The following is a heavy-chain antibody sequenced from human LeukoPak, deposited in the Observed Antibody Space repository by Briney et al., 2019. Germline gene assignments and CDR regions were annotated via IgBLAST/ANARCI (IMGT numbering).Heavy chain of an antibody. D-gene: IGHD3-9*01. Sequence: GGSLRLSCAASGFTFSSYAMHWVRQAPGKGLEWVAVISYDGSNKYYADSVKGRFTISRDNSKNTLYLQMNSLRAEDTAVYYCARGLLRYFDWLPSHFDYWGQGTLVPVSS. J-gene: IGHJ4*02. CDR2: ISYDGSNK. V-gene: IGHV3-30-3*01. CDR3: ARGLLRYFDWLPSHFDY. CDR1: GFTFSSYA.